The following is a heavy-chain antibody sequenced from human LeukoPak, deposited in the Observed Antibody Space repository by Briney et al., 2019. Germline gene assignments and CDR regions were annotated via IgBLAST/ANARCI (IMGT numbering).Heavy chain of an antibody. CDR2: ISVSSSTI. Sequence: TGGSLRLSCTASGFTFNSYSMNWVRRAPGKGLEWVSYISVSSSTIYYADSVKGRFTISRDNAKKSLYLQMNSLRDGDTAVYYCARVKGVGAAPFDYWGQGTLVTASS. CDR1: GFTFNSYS. D-gene: IGHD1-26*01. J-gene: IGHJ4*02. V-gene: IGHV3-48*02. CDR3: ARVKGVGAAPFDY.